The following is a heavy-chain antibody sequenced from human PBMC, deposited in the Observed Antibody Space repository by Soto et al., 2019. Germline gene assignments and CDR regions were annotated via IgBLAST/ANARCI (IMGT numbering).Heavy chain of an antibody. CDR3: ARDRTDSGYYTNWLDP. Sequence: ASVKVSCKASGGTFGSDAITWVRQAPGQGLEWVGRIIPIFGTTNYAQNLQGRVTISADRSALTSYMELHSLTSDDTALYYCARDRTDSGYYTNWLDPWGQGTQVTVSS. J-gene: IGHJ5*02. CDR2: IIPIFGTT. D-gene: IGHD3-22*01. V-gene: IGHV1-69*06. CDR1: GGTFGSDA.